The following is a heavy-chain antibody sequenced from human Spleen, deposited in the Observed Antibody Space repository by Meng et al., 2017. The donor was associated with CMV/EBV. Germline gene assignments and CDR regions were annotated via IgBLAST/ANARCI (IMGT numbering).Heavy chain of an antibody. CDR2: INPNSGDT. J-gene: IGHJ4*02. D-gene: IGHD2-21*02. V-gene: IGHV1-2*02. Sequence: ASVKVSCKASGYTFTGHYLHWVRQAPGQGLECMGWINPNSGDTYYAQKFEGRVTMTRDTSISTAYMELNRLRSDDTAVYYCARVQVTRTARSYFDHWGQGTLVTVSS. CDR1: GYTFTGHY. CDR3: ARVQVTRTARSYFDH.